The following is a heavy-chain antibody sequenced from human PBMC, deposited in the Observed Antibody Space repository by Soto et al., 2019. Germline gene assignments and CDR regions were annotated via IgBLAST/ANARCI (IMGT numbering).Heavy chain of an antibody. CDR1: EFNFSDYY. CDR2: ISSSGSTI. CDR3: ARGRGWDIVVVPAAMIGMDV. V-gene: IGHV3-11*01. D-gene: IGHD2-2*01. Sequence: PGGSQILSCTASEFNFSDYYRSWISKAPGKGLEWVSYISSSGSTIYYADSVKGRFTISRDNAKNSLYLQMNSLRAEDTAVYYCARGRGWDIVVVPAAMIGMDVWGKGTTVTVSS. J-gene: IGHJ6*04.